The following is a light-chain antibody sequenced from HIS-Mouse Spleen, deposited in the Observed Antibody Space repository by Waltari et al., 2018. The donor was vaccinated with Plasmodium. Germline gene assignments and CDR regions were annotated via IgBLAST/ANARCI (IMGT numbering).Light chain of an antibody. CDR3: CSYAGSYTFV. CDR1: SSDVGGYNY. Sequence: QSALTQPRSVSVSPGQSVTISCTGTSSDVGGYNYGPWYQQHPGKAPKLMIYDVSKRPSGVPDRFSGSKSGNTASLTISGLQAEDEADYYCCSYAGSYTFVFGTGTKVTVL. CDR2: DVS. J-gene: IGLJ1*01. V-gene: IGLV2-11*01.